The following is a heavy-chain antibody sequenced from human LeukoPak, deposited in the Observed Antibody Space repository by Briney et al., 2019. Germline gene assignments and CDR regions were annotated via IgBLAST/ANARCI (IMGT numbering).Heavy chain of an antibody. J-gene: IGHJ4*02. D-gene: IGHD5-24*01. V-gene: IGHV4-34*01. CDR3: ARDSRWLQLRY. CDR2: INHSGST. CDR1: GGSFSGYY. Sequence: PSETLSLTCAVYGGSFSGYYWSWIRQPPGKGLEWIGEINHSGSTNYNPSLKSRVTISVDTSKNQFSLKLSSVTAADTAVYYCARDSRWLQLRYWGQGTLVTVSS.